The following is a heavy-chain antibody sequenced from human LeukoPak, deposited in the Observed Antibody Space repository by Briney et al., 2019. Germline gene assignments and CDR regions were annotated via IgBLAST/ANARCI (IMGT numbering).Heavy chain of an antibody. J-gene: IGHJ6*02. Sequence: GRSLRLSCAASGFTFDDYAMHWVRQAPGKGLEWVSGISWNSGSIGYADSVKGRFTISRDNAKNSLYLQMNSLRAEDTALYYCAKDIRCSSTSCYAGYYYYGMDVWGQGTTVTVSS. CDR2: ISWNSGSI. D-gene: IGHD2-2*01. CDR3: AKDIRCSSTSCYAGYYYYGMDV. CDR1: GFTFDDYA. V-gene: IGHV3-9*01.